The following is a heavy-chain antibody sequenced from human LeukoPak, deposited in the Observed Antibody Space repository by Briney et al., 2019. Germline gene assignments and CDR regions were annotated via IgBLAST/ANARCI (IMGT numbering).Heavy chain of an antibody. CDR1: GFTFGDYA. Sequence: GGSLRLSCTASGFTFGDYAMSWVRQAPGKGLEWVGFIRSKTYGGTSEYAAPVKGRFTISRDDSKNIAYLQMNSLKAEDTAVYYCARDRGYGSSGWGQGTMVSVSS. J-gene: IGHJ3*01. D-gene: IGHD6-6*01. CDR2: IRSKTYGGTS. V-gene: IGHV3-49*04. CDR3: ARDRGYGSSG.